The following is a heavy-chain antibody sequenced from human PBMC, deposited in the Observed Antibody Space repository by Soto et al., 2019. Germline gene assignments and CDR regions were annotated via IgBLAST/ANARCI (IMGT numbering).Heavy chain of an antibody. Sequence: GESLKISGKGSGYNFNNYLIDWVCQMPGKGLEWMGRIDPYDSYTNYSPSFQSHVTISVDTSISTAYLQWSSLKASDTAMYYCARPPLPGFEKYAMYAWAQRTTLPVS. CDR3: ARPPLPGFEKYAMYA. CDR2: IDPYDSYT. V-gene: IGHV5-10-1*01. CDR1: GYNFNNYL. D-gene: IGHD3-10*01. J-gene: IGHJ6*02.